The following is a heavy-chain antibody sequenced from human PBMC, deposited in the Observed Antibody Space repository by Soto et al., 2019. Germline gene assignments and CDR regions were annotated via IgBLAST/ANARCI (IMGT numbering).Heavy chain of an antibody. CDR1: GGSISSSNL. CDR2: IYHSGST. D-gene: IGHD3-16*01. Sequence: TXASLALAYAVCGGSISSSNLWSWFSQPPGKGLEWIGEIYHSGSTNYNPSLKSRVTISVDKSRNQFSLKLSSVTAADTALYYCQRDSGGQMRAFDICGQRTMVTVSS. CDR3: QRDSGGQMRAFDI. J-gene: IGHJ3*02. V-gene: IGHV4-4*02.